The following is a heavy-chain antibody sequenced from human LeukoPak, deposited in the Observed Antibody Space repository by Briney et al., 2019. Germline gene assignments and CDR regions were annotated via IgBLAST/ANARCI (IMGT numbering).Heavy chain of an antibody. Sequence: GRSLRLSCAASGFTFSSYGMHWVRQAPGKGLEGVAVIWYDGSNKYYADSVKGRFTISRDNSKNTLYLQMNSLRAEDTAVYYCARDLSLVDFCSGYYRPFYGMDVWGQGTTVTVSS. J-gene: IGHJ6*02. CDR2: IWYDGSNK. CDR3: ARDLSLVDFCSGYYRPFYGMDV. V-gene: IGHV3-33*01. D-gene: IGHD3-3*01. CDR1: GFTFSSYG.